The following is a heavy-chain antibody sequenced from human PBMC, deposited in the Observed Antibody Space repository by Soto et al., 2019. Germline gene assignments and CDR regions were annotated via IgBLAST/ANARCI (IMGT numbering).Heavy chain of an antibody. Sequence: GASVKVSCKASGYTFTSYGISWVRQAPGQGLEWMGWISAYNGNTNYAQKLQGRVTMTTDTSTSTAYMELRSLRSDDTAVYYCAVLRYFDPIGAFDIWGQGTMVTVSS. CDR3: AVLRYFDPIGAFDI. CDR2: ISAYNGNT. CDR1: GYTFTSYG. V-gene: IGHV1-18*01. D-gene: IGHD3-9*01. J-gene: IGHJ3*02.